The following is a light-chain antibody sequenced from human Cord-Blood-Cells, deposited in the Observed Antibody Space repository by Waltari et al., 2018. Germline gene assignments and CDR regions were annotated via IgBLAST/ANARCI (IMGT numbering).Light chain of an antibody. CDR2: DVS. CDR1: SSDVGGYNY. J-gene: IGLJ2*01. CDR3: SSYTSSSTLGV. Sequence: QSALTQPASVSGSPGQSITISGTGSSSDVGGYNYVSWYQQHPGKAPKLIIYDVSKRPPGVSNRFSGSKCGNTASLTISGLQAEDEADYYCSSYTSSSTLGVFGGGTKLTVL. V-gene: IGLV2-14*01.